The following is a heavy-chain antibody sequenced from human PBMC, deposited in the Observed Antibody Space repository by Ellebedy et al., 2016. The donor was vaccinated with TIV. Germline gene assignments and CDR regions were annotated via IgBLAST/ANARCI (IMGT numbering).Heavy chain of an antibody. CDR1: GYSFTSYW. CDR3: ARRGAGAGDY. Sequence: GGSLRLSCKGSGYSFTSYWIGWVRQMPGKGLEWMGIIYPGDSDARYRPSFQGQVTVSADKSISTAYLQWSSLKASDTAMYYCARRGAGAGDYWGQGTLVTVSS. D-gene: IGHD3-10*01. J-gene: IGHJ4*02. CDR2: IYPGDSDA. V-gene: IGHV5-51*01.